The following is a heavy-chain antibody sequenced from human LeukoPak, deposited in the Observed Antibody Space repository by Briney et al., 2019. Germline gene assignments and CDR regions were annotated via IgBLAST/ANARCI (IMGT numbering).Heavy chain of an antibody. Sequence: PGGSLRLSCAPSRFIFSSQSMNWVRQAPGKGLEGVSSISSSSNYIYYADSVKGRFTISRDNAKNSLYLRMNSLRAEDTAVYYCARDRDSSSPFDYWGQGTLVTVSS. J-gene: IGHJ4*02. D-gene: IGHD6-6*01. CDR1: RFIFSSQS. CDR3: ARDRDSSSPFDY. V-gene: IGHV3-21*01. CDR2: ISSSSNYI.